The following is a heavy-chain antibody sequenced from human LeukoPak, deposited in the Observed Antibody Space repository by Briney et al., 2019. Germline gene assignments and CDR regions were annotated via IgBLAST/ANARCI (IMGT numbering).Heavy chain of an antibody. CDR2: IKSKTDGGTT. J-gene: IGHJ2*01. CDR1: GFTFSNAW. D-gene: IGHD4-17*01. V-gene: IGHV3-15*01. CDR3: THDYGDYSSNWYFDL. Sequence: GGSLRLSCAASGFTFSNAWMSWVRQAPGKGLEWVGRIKSKTDGGTTDYAAPVKGRFTIPRDDSKNTLYLQMNSLKTEDTAVYYCTHDYGDYSSNWYFDLWGRGTLVTVSS.